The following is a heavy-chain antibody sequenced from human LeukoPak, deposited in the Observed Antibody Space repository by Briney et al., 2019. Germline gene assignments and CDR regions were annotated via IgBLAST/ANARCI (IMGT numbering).Heavy chain of an antibody. CDR1: GFTFSSYA. CDR2: ITGSDGAT. D-gene: IGHD3-22*01. V-gene: IGHV3-23*01. J-gene: IGHJ4*02. Sequence: GGSLRLSCAVSGFTFSSYAMSWVRQAAGKGLEWVSSITGSDGATVYADSVKGRFTISRDNSKNTLYLQMNTLRAEDTAVYYCAKGGGAHYDTSGYLTAWGQGTLVTVSS. CDR3: AKGGGAHYDTSGYLTA.